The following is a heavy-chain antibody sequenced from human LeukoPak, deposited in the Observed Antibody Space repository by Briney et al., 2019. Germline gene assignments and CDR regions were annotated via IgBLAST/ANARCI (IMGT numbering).Heavy chain of an antibody. CDR1: GGSISSSSYY. J-gene: IGHJ4*02. Sequence: KPSETLSLTCTVSGGSISSSSYYWGWIRQPPGKGLEWIGSIYYSGSTYYNPSLKSRVTISADTSKNQFSLKLSSVTAADTAVYYCARLNSGTALPQPNWGQGTLVTVSS. CDR3: ARLNSGTALPQPN. D-gene: IGHD1-26*01. V-gene: IGHV4-39*01. CDR2: IYYSGST.